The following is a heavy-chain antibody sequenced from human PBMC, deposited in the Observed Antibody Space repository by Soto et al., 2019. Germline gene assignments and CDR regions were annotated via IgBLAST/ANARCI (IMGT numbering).Heavy chain of an antibody. V-gene: IGHV3-23*01. D-gene: IGHD2-21*01. Sequence: GGSLRLSCAASGFTFSGYAMSWVRQAPGKGLEWVSAISGSGGSTYYADSVKGRFTISRDNSKNTLYLQMNSLRAEDTAVYYCAKDLGYCGGDCYSFDYWGQGTLVTVSS. CDR1: GFTFSGYA. CDR2: ISGSGGST. J-gene: IGHJ4*02. CDR3: AKDLGYCGGDCYSFDY.